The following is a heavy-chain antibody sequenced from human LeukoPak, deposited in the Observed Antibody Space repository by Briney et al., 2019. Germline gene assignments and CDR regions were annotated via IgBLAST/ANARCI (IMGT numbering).Heavy chain of an antibody. J-gene: IGHJ2*01. V-gene: IGHV4-4*07. CDR2: IYTSGST. Sequence: SETLSLTCTVSGGSISSYYWSWIRQPAGKGLEWIGRIYTSGSTNYNPSLKGRVTISVDKSKNQFSLKLSSVTAADTAVYYCARDPNYDSSGYYWYFDLWGRGTLVTVSS. CDR3: ARDPNYDSSGYYWYFDL. D-gene: IGHD3-22*01. CDR1: GGSISSYY.